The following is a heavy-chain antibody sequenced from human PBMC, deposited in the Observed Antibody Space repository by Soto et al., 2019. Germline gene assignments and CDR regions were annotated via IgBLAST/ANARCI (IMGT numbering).Heavy chain of an antibody. D-gene: IGHD6-13*01. CDR3: ARDAGYFDY. CDR1: GYSISSGYY. J-gene: IGHJ4*02. V-gene: IGHV4-38-2*02. CDR2: IYHSGST. Sequence: SETLSLTCAVSGYSISSGYYWGWIRQPPGKGPEWIGSIYHSGSTYYNPSLKSRVTISVDTSKNQFSLKLSSVTAADTAVYYCARDAGYFDYWGQGTLVTVSS.